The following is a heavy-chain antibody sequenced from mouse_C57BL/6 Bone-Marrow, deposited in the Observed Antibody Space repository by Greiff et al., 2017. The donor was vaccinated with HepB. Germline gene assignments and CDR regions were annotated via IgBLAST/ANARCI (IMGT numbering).Heavy chain of an antibody. CDR1: GYTFTSYW. D-gene: IGHD1-1*01. V-gene: IGHV1-69*01. CDR2: IDPSDSYT. CDR3: SRDYGSSLFAY. Sequence: QVQLQQPGAELVMPGASVELSCKASGYTFTSYWMHWVKQRPGQGLEWIGEIDPSDSYTNYNQKFKGKSTLTVDKSSSTAYMQLSSLTSEDSAVYYCSRDYGSSLFAYWDQGTRVTVSA. J-gene: IGHJ3*01.